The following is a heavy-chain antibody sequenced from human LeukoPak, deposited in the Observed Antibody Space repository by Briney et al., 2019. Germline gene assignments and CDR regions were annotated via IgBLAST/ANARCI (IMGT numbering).Heavy chain of an antibody. CDR2: IYYRGGT. J-gene: IGHJ4*02. CDR1: GGSISSSSYY. D-gene: IGHD4-17*01. CDR3: ARLGTTVTTDY. Sequence: SETLSLTCTVSGGSISSSSYYWGWIRQPPGKGLEWIGSIYYRGGTYYNPSLKSRVTISVDTSKNQFSLKLSSVTAADTAVYYCARLGTTVTTDYWGQGTLVTVSS. V-gene: IGHV4-39*01.